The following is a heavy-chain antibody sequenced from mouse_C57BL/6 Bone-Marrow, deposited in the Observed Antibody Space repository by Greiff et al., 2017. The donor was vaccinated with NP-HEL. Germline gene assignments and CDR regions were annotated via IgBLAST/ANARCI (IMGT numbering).Heavy chain of an antibody. D-gene: IGHD1-2*01. CDR1: GFTFSDFY. V-gene: IGHV7-1*01. CDR3: ARDAIITTVPFDV. Sequence: EVQLMESGGGLVQSGRSLRLSCATSGFTFSDFYMEWVRQAPGKGLEWIAASRNKANDYTTEYSASVKGRFIVSRDTSQSILYLQMNALRAEDTAIYYCARDAIITTVPFDVWGTGTTVTVSS. J-gene: IGHJ1*03. CDR2: SRNKANDYTT.